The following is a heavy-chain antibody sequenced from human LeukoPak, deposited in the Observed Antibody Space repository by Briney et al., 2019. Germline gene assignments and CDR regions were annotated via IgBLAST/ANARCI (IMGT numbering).Heavy chain of an antibody. Sequence: GGSLRLSCAASGFTFSSYAMHWVRQAPGKGLEWGAVISYDGSNKYYADSVKGRFTISRDNSKNTLYLQMNSLRAEDTAVYYCARATIGYCSSTSCPPPGGSFDYWGQGTLVTVSS. CDR1: GFTFSSYA. J-gene: IGHJ4*02. CDR2: ISYDGSNK. V-gene: IGHV3-30-3*01. D-gene: IGHD2-2*01. CDR3: ARATIGYCSSTSCPPPGGSFDY.